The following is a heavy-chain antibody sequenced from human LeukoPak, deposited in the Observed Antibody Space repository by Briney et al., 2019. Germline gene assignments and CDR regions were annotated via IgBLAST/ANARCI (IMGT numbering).Heavy chain of an antibody. CDR1: GYTFTNFG. V-gene: IGHV1-2*02. CDR3: ARDRYGDGFAHLDY. D-gene: IGHD5-24*01. CDR2: ITPSGGT. J-gene: IGHJ4*02. Sequence: ASVKVSCKASGYTFTNFGLSWVRQAPGQGLEWMGWITPSGGTNYPQKFQGRVAITWDTSITTAYMDLSRLTSDDTAVYYCARDRYGDGFAHLDYWGQGALVTVSS.